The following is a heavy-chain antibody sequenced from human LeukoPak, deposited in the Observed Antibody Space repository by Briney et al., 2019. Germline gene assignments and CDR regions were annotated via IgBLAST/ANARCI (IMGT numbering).Heavy chain of an antibody. V-gene: IGHV3-7*01. D-gene: IGHD3-10*02. Sequence: GGSLRLSCAASGFTFSNHWMSWVRQAPGKGLEWVANINQDGTEKNYVDSLKGRFIVSRDNAKNSLYLQMNSLRAEDTAVYYCAELGITMIGGVWGKGTTVTISS. CDR1: GFTFSNHW. J-gene: IGHJ6*04. CDR2: INQDGTEK. CDR3: AELGITMIGGV.